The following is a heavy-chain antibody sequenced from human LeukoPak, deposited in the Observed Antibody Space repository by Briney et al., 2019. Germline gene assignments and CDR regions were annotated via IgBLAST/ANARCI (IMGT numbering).Heavy chain of an antibody. D-gene: IGHD2-21*02. CDR2: ISGSGGST. J-gene: IGHJ4*02. CDR3: AKGRRLVVVTASDY. V-gene: IGHV3-23*01. CDR1: GFTFSSYG. Sequence: GGSLRLSCAASGFTFSSYGMSWVRQAPGKGLEWVSAISGSGGSTYYADSVKGRFTISRDNSKNTLYLQMNSLRAEDTAVYYCAKGRRLVVVTASDYWGQGTLVTVSS.